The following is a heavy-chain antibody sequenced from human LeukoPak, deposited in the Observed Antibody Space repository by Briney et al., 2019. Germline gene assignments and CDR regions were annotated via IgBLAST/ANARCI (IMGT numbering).Heavy chain of an antibody. D-gene: IGHD3-3*01. CDR1: GGSISSGGYY. CDR2: IYHSGST. J-gene: IGHJ6*03. Sequence: SQTLSLTCTVSGGSISSGGYYWSWIRQHPGKGLEWIGYIYHSGSTYYNPSLKSRVTISVDRSKNQFSLKLSSVTAADTAVYYCARVWSGYYGPNYMDVWGKGTTVTVSS. CDR3: ARVWSGYYGPNYMDV. V-gene: IGHV4-31*03.